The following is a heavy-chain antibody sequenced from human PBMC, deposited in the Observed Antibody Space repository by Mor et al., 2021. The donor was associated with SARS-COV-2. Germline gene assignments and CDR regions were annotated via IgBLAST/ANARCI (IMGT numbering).Heavy chain of an antibody. CDR2: ISGSGSTT. Sequence: GKGLQWLAYISGSGSTTVYADSVKGLFTISRDNARNSLYLQMDSLRDEDTAIYYCARTNGIWLDPWGQGTLVTVS. V-gene: IGHV3-48*02. CDR3: ARTNGIWLDP. J-gene: IGHJ5*02.